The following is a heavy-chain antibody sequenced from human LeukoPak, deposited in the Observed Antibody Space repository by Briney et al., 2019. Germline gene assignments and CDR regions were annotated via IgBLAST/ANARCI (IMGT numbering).Heavy chain of an antibody. CDR2: IYANGST. CDR3: AKEAGLTLPFHY. D-gene: IGHD3-10*01. Sequence: GGSLRLSCAASGFTLRVNYMTWVRQAPGKGLEWVSVIYANGSTYYPDSVKGRFTISRDNSKSSLYLQMNSLRAEDTAVYYCAKEAGLTLPFHYWGQGTLVTVSS. CDR1: GFTLRVNY. V-gene: IGHV3-53*01. J-gene: IGHJ4*02.